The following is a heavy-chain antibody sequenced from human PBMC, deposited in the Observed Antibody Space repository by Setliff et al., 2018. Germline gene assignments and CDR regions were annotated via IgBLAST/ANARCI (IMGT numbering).Heavy chain of an antibody. D-gene: IGHD6-13*01. V-gene: IGHV4-34*01. Sequence: SETLSLTCTVSGGTLTDYFWSWVRQPPGKRLEWIGDIDHGGGSSYNPSLQSRVTLSLDTSENEFSLRLTSVTAADTAVYYCARGRIGSRWYSHDAFDIWGQGTMVTVSS. CDR1: GGTLTDYF. J-gene: IGHJ3*02. CDR3: ARGRIGSRWYSHDAFDI. CDR2: IDHGGGS.